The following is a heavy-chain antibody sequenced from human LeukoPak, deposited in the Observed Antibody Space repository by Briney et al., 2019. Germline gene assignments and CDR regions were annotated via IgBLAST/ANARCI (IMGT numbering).Heavy chain of an antibody. CDR3: ARAVWYYDSSGYAIGVYFDS. Sequence: GGSLRLSCAASGFTFSSYSMNWVRQAPGKGLEGFSYIDTGITTINYADSLKGRFTISRDNAKNSLFLQMNSLRAEDTAVYYCARAVWYYDSSGYAIGVYFDSWGQGTLVTVSS. CDR2: IDTGITTI. J-gene: IGHJ4*02. D-gene: IGHD3-22*01. CDR1: GFTFSSYS. V-gene: IGHV3-48*01.